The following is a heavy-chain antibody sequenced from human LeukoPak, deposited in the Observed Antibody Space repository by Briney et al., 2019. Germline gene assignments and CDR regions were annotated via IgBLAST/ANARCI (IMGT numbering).Heavy chain of an antibody. D-gene: IGHD6-13*01. Sequence: GGSLRLSCAASGFTFSSYAMSWVRQAPGKGLEWVSAISGSGGSTYYADSVKGRFTISRDNSKNTLYLQMNSLRAEDTAVYYCAKRGKYSSSWYYFDYWGQGTLVTVSS. V-gene: IGHV3-23*01. CDR3: AKRGKYSSSWYYFDY. CDR2: ISGSGGST. J-gene: IGHJ4*02. CDR1: GFTFSSYA.